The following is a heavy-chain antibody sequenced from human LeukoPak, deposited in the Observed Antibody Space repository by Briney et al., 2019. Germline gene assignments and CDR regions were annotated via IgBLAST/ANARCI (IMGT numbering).Heavy chain of an antibody. CDR3: ARQTGVRLTAVTTMSY. Sequence: ASVKVSCKASGYTFSSYAINWVRQAPGQGLEWMGWINTDTENPTYAQDFTGRFVFSLDTSVSTAYLQISSLKAEDTAMYYCARQTGVRLTAVTTMSYWGQGTLVTVSS. D-gene: IGHD4-17*01. V-gene: IGHV7-4-1*02. CDR1: GYTFSSYA. J-gene: IGHJ4*02. CDR2: INTDTENP.